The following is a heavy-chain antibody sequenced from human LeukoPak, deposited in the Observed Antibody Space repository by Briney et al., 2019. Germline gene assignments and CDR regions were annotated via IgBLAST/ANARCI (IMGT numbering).Heavy chain of an antibody. CDR1: GFTFSSYD. J-gene: IGHJ4*02. Sequence: GGSLRLSCAASGFTFSSYDMHWVRQPTGKCLEWVSGIGIVGDTFYLGSVKGRFTISRESAKNSLYLQMNSLRDGDTAVYYCAGSVPGGRGWTGSIEFWGQGTLVTVSS. CDR3: AGSVPGGRGWTGSIEF. V-gene: IGHV3-13*01. CDR2: IGIVGDT. D-gene: IGHD6-19*01.